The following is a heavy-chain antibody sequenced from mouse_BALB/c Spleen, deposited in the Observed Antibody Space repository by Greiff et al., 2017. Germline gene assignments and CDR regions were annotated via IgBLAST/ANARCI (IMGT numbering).Heavy chain of an antibody. CDR1: GFTFSSYA. CDR3: ARGDYVRTFAY. CDR2: ISSGGST. Sequence: EVKVVESGGGLVKPGGSLKLSCAASGFTFSSYAMSWVRQTPEKRLEWVASISSGGSTYYPDSVKGRFTISRDNARNILYLQMSSLRSEDTAMYYCARGDYVRTFAYWGQGTLVTVSA. D-gene: IGHD2-4*01. J-gene: IGHJ3*01. V-gene: IGHV5-6-5*01.